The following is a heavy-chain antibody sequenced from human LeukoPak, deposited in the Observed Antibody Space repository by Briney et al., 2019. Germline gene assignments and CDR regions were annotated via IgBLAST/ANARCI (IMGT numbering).Heavy chain of an antibody. CDR1: GGSISSSSYY. CDR2: IYYSGST. V-gene: IGHV4-39*07. CDR3: AREYDLGWYYYDSSGYYDY. D-gene: IGHD3-22*01. Sequence: SETLSLTCTVSGGSISSSSYYWGWIRQPPGKGLEWIGSIYYSGSTYYNPSLKSRVTISVDTSKNQFSLKLSSVTAADTAVYYCAREYDLGWYYYDSSGYYDYWGQGTLVTVSS. J-gene: IGHJ4*02.